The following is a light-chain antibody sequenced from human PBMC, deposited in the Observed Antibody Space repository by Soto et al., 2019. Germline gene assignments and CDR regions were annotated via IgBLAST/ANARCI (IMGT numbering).Light chain of an antibody. J-gene: IGLJ2*01. V-gene: IGLV2-14*01. Sequence: QSALTQPASVSGSPGQSITISCTGTSSDVGGYNYVSWYQQHPGKAPKLMIYDVTNRPSGVSNRFSGSKSGNTASLTISGLQAEDEADYYCNSYASSSTLVFGGGTKVTVL. CDR1: SSDVGGYNY. CDR2: DVT. CDR3: NSYASSSTLV.